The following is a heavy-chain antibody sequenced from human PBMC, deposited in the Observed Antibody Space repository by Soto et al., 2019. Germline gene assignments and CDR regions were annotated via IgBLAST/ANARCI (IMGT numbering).Heavy chain of an antibody. D-gene: IGHD3-10*01. Sequence: GGSLRLSCAASGFTFSSYAMSWVRQAPGKGLEWVSAISGSGGSTYYADSVKGRFTISRDNSKNTLYLQMNSLRAEDTAVYYCAKVRMVRGVTNWFDPWGQGTLVTVSS. CDR3: AKVRMVRGVTNWFDP. V-gene: IGHV3-23*01. J-gene: IGHJ5*02. CDR1: GFTFSSYA. CDR2: ISGSGGST.